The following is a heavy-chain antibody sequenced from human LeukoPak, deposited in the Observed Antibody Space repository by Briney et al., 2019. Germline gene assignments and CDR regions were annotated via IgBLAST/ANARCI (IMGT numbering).Heavy chain of an antibody. Sequence: GGSLRLSCAASGFTVSTNYMSWVRQAPGKGLEWMGGFDPEDGETIYAQKFQGRVTMTEDTSTDTAYMELSSLRSEDTAVYYCATHRAATVTTRINWFDPWGQGTLVTASS. CDR1: GFTVSTNY. J-gene: IGHJ5*02. CDR2: FDPEDGET. CDR3: ATHRAATVTTRINWFDP. D-gene: IGHD4-17*01. V-gene: IGHV1-24*01.